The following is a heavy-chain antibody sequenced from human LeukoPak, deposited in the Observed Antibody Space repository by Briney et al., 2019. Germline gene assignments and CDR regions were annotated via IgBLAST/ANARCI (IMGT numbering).Heavy chain of an antibody. CDR3: ARGREREQLVVFRYYYYMDV. Sequence: GGSLRLSCAASGFTFSSYSMNWVRQAPGKGLEWVSFISSSSSYKYYADSVKGRFTISRDNAKSSLYLQMNSLRAEDTAVYYCARGREREQLVVFRYYYYMDVWGKGTTVTVSS. V-gene: IGHV3-21*01. J-gene: IGHJ6*03. D-gene: IGHD6-13*01. CDR1: GFTFSSYS. CDR2: ISSSSSYK.